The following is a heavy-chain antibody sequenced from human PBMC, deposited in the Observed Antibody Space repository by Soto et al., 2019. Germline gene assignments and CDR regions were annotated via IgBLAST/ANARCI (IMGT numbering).Heavy chain of an antibody. CDR1: GGTFSSYA. CDR2: IIPIFGTA. CDR3: ARERSRNYDILTGYHWTYYYYYGMDV. D-gene: IGHD3-9*01. J-gene: IGHJ6*02. Sequence: GASVKVSCKASGGTFSSYAISWVRQAPGQGLEWMGGIIPIFGTANYAQKFQGRVTITADKSTSTAYMELSSLRSEDTAVYYCARERSRNYDILTGYHWTYYYYYGMDVWGQGTTVTVSS. V-gene: IGHV1-69*06.